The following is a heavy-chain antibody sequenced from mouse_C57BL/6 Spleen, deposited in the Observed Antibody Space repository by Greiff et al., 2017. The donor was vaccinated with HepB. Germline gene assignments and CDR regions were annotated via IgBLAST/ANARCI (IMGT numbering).Heavy chain of an antibody. CDR1: GFTFSNYW. CDR2: IRLKSDNYAT. D-gene: IGHD1-1*02. CDR3: TGTPIWSLD. V-gene: IGHV6-3*01. Sequence: EVKLEESGGGLVQPGGSMKLSCVASGFTFSNYWMNWVRQSPEKGLEWVAQIRLKSDNYATHYAESVKERFTISRNESKSSVNLQMNNLKAEDTGVYYGTGTPIWSLDWGQGTTLTVSS. J-gene: IGHJ2*01.